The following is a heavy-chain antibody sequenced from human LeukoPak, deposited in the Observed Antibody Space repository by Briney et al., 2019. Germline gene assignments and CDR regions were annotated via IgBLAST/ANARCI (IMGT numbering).Heavy chain of an antibody. CDR1: GFSFSSYA. J-gene: IGHJ4*02. CDR3: VKDRWVDY. CDR2: ISSNGGST. Sequence: GGLLRLSCSVSGFSFSSYAMHWVRQAPGKGLEYVSSISSNGGSTYYLGSVKGRFTISRDNSKSTLYLQMSSLRAEDTAVYYCVKDRWVDYWGQGTLVTVSS. V-gene: IGHV3-64D*08. D-gene: IGHD1-26*01.